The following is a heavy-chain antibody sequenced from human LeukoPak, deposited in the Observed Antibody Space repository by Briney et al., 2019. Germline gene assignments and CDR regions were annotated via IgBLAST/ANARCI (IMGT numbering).Heavy chain of an antibody. V-gene: IGHV3-21*01. D-gene: IGHD6-13*01. CDR3: ASGAGSWYGSFDY. CDR2: ITSSSSYI. J-gene: IGHJ4*02. CDR1: GFTFSNYI. Sequence: GGSLRLSCAASGFTFSNYIMSWVRQAPGKGLEWVSSITSSSSYIQYADSVKGRFTISRDNAKNSLYLQMNSLRAEDTAVYYCASGAGSWYGSFDYWGQGTLVTVSS.